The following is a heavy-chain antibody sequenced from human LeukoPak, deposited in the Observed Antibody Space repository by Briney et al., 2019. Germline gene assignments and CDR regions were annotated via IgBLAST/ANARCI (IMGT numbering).Heavy chain of an antibody. CDR3: ARGRRIAAAGLYYFDY. CDR2: IKDNGREQ. Sequence: GGSLRLSCTASGFTFSNSWMNWVRQAPGKGLEWVANIKDNGREQYYLDSVKGRFTISRDNAKNSLYLQMNSLRVEDTAMYYCARGRRIAAAGLYYFDYWGQGTLVTVSS. J-gene: IGHJ4*02. D-gene: IGHD6-13*01. CDR1: GFTFSNSW. V-gene: IGHV3-7*05.